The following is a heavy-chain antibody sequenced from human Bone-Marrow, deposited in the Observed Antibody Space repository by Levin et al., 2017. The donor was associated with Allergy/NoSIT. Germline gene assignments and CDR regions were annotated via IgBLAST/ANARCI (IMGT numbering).Heavy chain of an antibody. Sequence: KISCKASGGTFSSHGIAWVRQAPGQGLEWMGGIIPIFGPPNYAQKFQGRVTISADESTNTAYMELSSLSADDPAVFYCARLTGDCSGGACLSRYFYYYMDVWGKGTTVTVSS. D-gene: IGHD2-15*01. V-gene: IGHV1-69*01. CDR2: IIPIFGPP. J-gene: IGHJ6*03. CDR1: GGTFSSHG. CDR3: ARLTGDCSGGACLSRYFYYYMDV.